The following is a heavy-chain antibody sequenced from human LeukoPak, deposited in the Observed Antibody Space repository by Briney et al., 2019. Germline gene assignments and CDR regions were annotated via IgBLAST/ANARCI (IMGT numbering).Heavy chain of an antibody. V-gene: IGHV3-30*02. CDR2: IRYDGSNK. J-gene: IGHJ4*02. Sequence: GGSLRLSCAASGFTFSSYGMHWVRQAPGKGLEWVAFIRYDGSNKYYADSAKGRFTIPRDNAKNSLYLQMNSLRAEDTAVYYCARAFPAYIAARPDRLDYWGQGTLVTVSS. CDR1: GFTFSSYG. D-gene: IGHD6-6*01. CDR3: ARAFPAYIAARPDRLDY.